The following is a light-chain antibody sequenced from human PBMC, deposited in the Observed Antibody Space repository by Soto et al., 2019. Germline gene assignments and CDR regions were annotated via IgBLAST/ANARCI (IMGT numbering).Light chain of an antibody. CDR3: SANAGGSTLV. J-gene: IGLJ2*01. CDR2: EGN. Sequence: QSVLTQPASVSGSPGQSITIACTGTISDVGNYYVVSWYQQHPDKAPKLRIYEGNKRHSWVSNLFSGPKSVNTASLPSSGLQAEYEADYYCSANAGGSTLVFGGGTKLTVL. CDR1: ISDVGNYYV. V-gene: IGLV2-23*01.